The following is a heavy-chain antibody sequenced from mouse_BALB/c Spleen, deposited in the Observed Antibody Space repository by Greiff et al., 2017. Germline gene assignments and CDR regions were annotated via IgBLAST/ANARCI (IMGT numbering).Heavy chain of an antibody. CDR3: ARRELGKGGFDY. J-gene: IGHJ2*01. CDR1: GYSITSDYA. CDR2: ISYSGST. Sequence: EVKLQESGPGLVKPSQSLSLTCTVTGYSITSDYAWNWIRQFPGNKLEWMGYISYSGSTSYNPSLKSRISITRDTSKNQFFLQLNSVTTEDTATYYCARRELGKGGFDYWGQGTTLTVSS. V-gene: IGHV3-2*02. D-gene: IGHD4-1*01.